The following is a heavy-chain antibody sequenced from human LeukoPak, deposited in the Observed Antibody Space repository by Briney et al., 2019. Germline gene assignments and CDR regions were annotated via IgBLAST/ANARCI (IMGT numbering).Heavy chain of an antibody. CDR2: ISYDGSNK. CDR1: GFTFSSYG. V-gene: IGHV3-30*03. D-gene: IGHD3-16*01. J-gene: IGHJ6*03. CDR3: AGGSYYYMDV. Sequence: GRSLRLSCAASGFTFSSYGTHWVRQAPGKGLEWVAVISYDGSNKYYADSVKGRFTISRDNSKNTLYLQMNSLRAEDTAVYYCAGGSYYYMDVWGKGTTVTISS.